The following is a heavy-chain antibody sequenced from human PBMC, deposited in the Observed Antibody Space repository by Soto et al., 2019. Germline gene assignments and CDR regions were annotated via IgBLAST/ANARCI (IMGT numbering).Heavy chain of an antibody. CDR1: GCSIRNFF. J-gene: IGHJ4*02. CDR3: SRSISEGSPGLAQDF. CDR2: IPYSGST. V-gene: IGHV4-59*01. D-gene: IGHD1-26*01. Sequence: LETLSLTCTVSGCSIRNFFWTLIRQPPREGLEWIGYIPYSGSTNYNPSLKSRVTISVDTSKDQLSLKVGPLTRCGQALYYCSRSISEGSPGLAQDFWGQGTLVTVSS.